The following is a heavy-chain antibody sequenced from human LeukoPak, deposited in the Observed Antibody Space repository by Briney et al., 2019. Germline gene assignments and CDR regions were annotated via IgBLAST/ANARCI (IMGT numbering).Heavy chain of an antibody. V-gene: IGHV4-59*01. Sequence: SETLSLTCTVSGGSISSYYWSWIRQPPGKGLEWIGYIYYSGSTNYSPSLKSRVTISVDTSKNQFSLKLSSVTAADTAVYYCARAGAGYCSGGSCDDAFDIWGQGTMVTVSS. CDR1: GGSISSYY. CDR2: IYYSGST. J-gene: IGHJ3*02. CDR3: ARAGAGYCSGGSCDDAFDI. D-gene: IGHD2-15*01.